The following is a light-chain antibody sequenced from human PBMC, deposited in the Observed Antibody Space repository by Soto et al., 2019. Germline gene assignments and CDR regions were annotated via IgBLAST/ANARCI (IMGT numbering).Light chain of an antibody. V-gene: IGKV3-15*01. CDR3: QQYNNWWT. Sequence: EIVMTQSPATLSVSPGERATLSCRASQSVSRSLAWYQQKPGQAPRLLIYGASTRATGIPARFSGSGSGTDFTLTISSLQSEDFAVYYCQQYNNWWTFGQGTKVEIK. CDR2: GAS. J-gene: IGKJ1*01. CDR1: QSVSRS.